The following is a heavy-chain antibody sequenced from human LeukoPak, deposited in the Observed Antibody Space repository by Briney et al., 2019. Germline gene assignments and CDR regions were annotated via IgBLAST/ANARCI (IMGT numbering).Heavy chain of an antibody. CDR1: GFTVSNNY. V-gene: IGHV3-66*01. J-gene: IGHJ4*02. D-gene: IGHD6-19*01. CDR2: IYSGGRT. CDR3: ATSFVAVTFFDF. Sequence: PGGSLRLSCAASGFTVSNNYMSWVRQAPGKGLEWVSIIYSGGRTNYADSVKGRFTISRDTSKNTLYLQMNSLRAEDTAVYYCATSFVAVTFFDFWGQGTLVTVSS.